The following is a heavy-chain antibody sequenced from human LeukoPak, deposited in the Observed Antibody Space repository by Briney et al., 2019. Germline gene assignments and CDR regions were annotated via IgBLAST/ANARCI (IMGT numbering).Heavy chain of an antibody. Sequence: NPSETLSLTCTVSGVSISSYYWSWIRQPPGKGLEWIGYIYYSGSTNYNPSLKSRVTISVDTSKNQFSLKLSSVTAADTAVYYCARYNWNDGAFDIWGQGTMVTVSS. CDR1: GVSISSYY. V-gene: IGHV4-59*01. CDR2: IYYSGST. J-gene: IGHJ3*02. CDR3: ARYNWNDGAFDI. D-gene: IGHD1-1*01.